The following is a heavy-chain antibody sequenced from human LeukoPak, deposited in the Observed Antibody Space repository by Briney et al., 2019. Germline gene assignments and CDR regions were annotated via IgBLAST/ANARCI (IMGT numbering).Heavy chain of an antibody. D-gene: IGHD1-26*01. J-gene: IGHJ4*02. CDR3: ARVNKIWEYFDY. V-gene: IGHV4-34*01. CDR1: GGSFSGYY. Sequence: PSETLSLTCAVYGGSFSGYYWSWIRQPPGKGLEWIGEINHSGSTNYNPSLKSRVTISVDTSKNQFSLKLGSVTAADTAVYFCARVNKIWEYFDYWGRGTLVTVSS. CDR2: INHSGST.